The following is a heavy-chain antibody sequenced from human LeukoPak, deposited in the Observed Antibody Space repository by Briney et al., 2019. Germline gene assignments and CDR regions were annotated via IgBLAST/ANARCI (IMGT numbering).Heavy chain of an antibody. V-gene: IGHV3-74*01. CDR1: GFTFSSYW. J-gene: IGHJ4*02. Sequence: GGSLRLSCAASGFTFSSYWMHWVRQAPGKGLEWVSRINSDGGSTTYADSVKGRFTISRDNAKNTMYLQMSSLRADDSAVYYCERGGLTGQMAAFDYRGQGALVTVST. D-gene: IGHD3-9*01. CDR3: ERGGLTGQMAAFDY. CDR2: INSDGGST.